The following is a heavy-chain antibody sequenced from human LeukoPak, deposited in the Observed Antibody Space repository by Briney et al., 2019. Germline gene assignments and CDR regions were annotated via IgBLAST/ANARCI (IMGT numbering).Heavy chain of an antibody. Sequence: GGSLRLSCAASGFTFGSYWMTWVRQAPGKGLEWVANIKQDGSEKYCVDSVKGRFTISRDNAKNSLYLQMNSLRAEDTAVYYCAGSSGSWGQGTLVSVSS. CDR3: AGSSGS. D-gene: IGHD3-22*01. CDR2: IKQDGSEK. V-gene: IGHV3-7*01. J-gene: IGHJ5*02. CDR1: GFTFGSYW.